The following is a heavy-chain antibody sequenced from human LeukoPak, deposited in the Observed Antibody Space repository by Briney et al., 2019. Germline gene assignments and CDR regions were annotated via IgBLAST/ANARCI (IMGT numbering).Heavy chain of an antibody. CDR1: GFTFGRHW. J-gene: IGHJ4*02. D-gene: IGHD6-19*01. Sequence: QSGGSLRLSCAASGFTFGRHWMSWVRQAPGKGLEWVAHMNQGGSETTNVDSVKGRFTISRDDAKNLVFLQMNSLRVEDTAVYYCARDGVAGGFDYWGQGTLVTVSS. CDR2: MNQGGSET. V-gene: IGHV3-7*01. CDR3: ARDGVAGGFDY.